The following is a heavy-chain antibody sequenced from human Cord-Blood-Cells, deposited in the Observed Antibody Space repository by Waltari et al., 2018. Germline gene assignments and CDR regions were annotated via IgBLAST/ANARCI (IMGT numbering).Heavy chain of an antibody. J-gene: IGHJ4*02. CDR2: IYHSGST. CDR1: GYSLSSGTY. Sequence: QVQLQDSGPGLVKPSETLSLTCAVSGYSLSSGTYWVWIRQPPGKGLEWIGSIYHSGSTYYNPSLKSRVTISVDTSKNQFSLKLSSVTAADTAVYYCARDPRQLGFDYWGQGTLVTVSS. CDR3: ARDPRQLGFDY. V-gene: IGHV4-38-2*02. D-gene: IGHD6-6*01.